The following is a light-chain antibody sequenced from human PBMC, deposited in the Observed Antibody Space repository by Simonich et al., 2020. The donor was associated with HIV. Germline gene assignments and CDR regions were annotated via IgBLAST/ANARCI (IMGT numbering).Light chain of an antibody. CDR1: QSIRSN. CDR3: QQYNNWPPA. CDR2: AAS. V-gene: IGKV3-15*01. Sequence: EIVMTQSPATLSVSPGKRATLSCRASQSIRSNLAWYQQKPGQTPRLLIYAASTRATGIPVGFSGSGAGTEFTLTISSMESEDFAVYYCQQYNNWPPAFGGGTNVEIK. J-gene: IGKJ4*01.